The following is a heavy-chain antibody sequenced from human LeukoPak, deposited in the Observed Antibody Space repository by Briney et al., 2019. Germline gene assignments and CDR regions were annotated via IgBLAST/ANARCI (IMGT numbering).Heavy chain of an antibody. CDR1: GLTFSSYA. V-gene: IGHV3-30*04. CDR2: ISYDGTNK. D-gene: IGHD6-19*01. Sequence: PGRSLRLSCAASGLTFSSYAMDWVRQAPGKGLAWVTSISYDGTNKYYVDSVKGRFTISRDDSTNTLYLRMNSLRSDASAVYYCATSVSVAESAFDIWGQGTMVTVSS. J-gene: IGHJ3*02. CDR3: ATSVSVAESAFDI.